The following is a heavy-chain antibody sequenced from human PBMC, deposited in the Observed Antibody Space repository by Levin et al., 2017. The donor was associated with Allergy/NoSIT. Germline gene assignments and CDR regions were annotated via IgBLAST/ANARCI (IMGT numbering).Heavy chain of an antibody. D-gene: IGHD3-16*01. CDR1: GFTFSNAW. Sequence: GGSLRLSCAASGFTFSNAWMSWVRQAPGTGLEWVGRIKSKPDGATTDYAAPVKGRFTISRDDSKNTLYLQMNSLKTEDTAVYYCTTMLIGVGAVDIWGQGTMVTVSS. J-gene: IGHJ3*02. V-gene: IGHV3-15*01. CDR2: IKSKPDGATT. CDR3: TTMLIGVGAVDI.